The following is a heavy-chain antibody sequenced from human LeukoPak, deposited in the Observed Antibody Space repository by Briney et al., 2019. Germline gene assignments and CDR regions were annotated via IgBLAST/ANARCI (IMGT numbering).Heavy chain of an antibody. V-gene: IGHV4-4*07. CDR1: GGSISSYY. D-gene: IGHD3-22*01. CDR3: ARGLPYYYDSSGYYHDAFDI. CDR2: IYTSGST. Sequence: PSETLSLTCSVSGGSISSYYWSWIRQPAGKGLEWIGRIYTSGSTNYNPSLKSRVTMSVDTSKDQISLNLSSVTAADTAVYYCARGLPYYYDSSGYYHDAFDIWGQGTMVTVSS. J-gene: IGHJ3*02.